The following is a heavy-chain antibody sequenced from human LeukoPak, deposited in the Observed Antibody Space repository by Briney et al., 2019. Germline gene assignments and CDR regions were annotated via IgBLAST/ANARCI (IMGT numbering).Heavy chain of an antibody. J-gene: IGHJ4*02. D-gene: IGHD2-2*01. Sequence: PSETLSLTCAVSGYSISTGRYWGWIRQPPGKGLEWIGSVYHSGTTYYNPSLKSRLTISVDTSNNQFSLNLRSVTAADTAVYYCARSLSTAGIDFWGQGTPVTVSS. V-gene: IGHV4-38-2*01. CDR1: GYSISTGRY. CDR3: ARSLSTAGIDF. CDR2: VYHSGTT.